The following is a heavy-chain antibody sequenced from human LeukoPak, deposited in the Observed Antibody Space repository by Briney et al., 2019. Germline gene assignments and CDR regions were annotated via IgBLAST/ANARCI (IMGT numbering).Heavy chain of an antibody. CDR2: FHRGRI. D-gene: IGHD5-24*01. V-gene: IGHV4-38-2*02. CDR3: ARAPSSYESGNGYPNLGWLDP. J-gene: IGHJ5*02. Sequence: SETLSLTCKVSGYPIGLDYYWVWIRQAPGRGLQWIGGFHRGRIPYNSALKSRVTISIDSSKNQFSLRMWPVTAADTAFYFCARAPSSYESGNGYPNLGWLDPWGQGALVTVSS. CDR1: GYPIGLDYY.